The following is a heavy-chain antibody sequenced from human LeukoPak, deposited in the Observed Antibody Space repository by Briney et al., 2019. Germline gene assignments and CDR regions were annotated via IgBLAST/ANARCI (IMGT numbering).Heavy chain of an antibody. Sequence: ASVKVSCKASGYTFTGYYMHWVRQAPGQGLEWMGWNSAYNGNTNYAQKLQGRVTMTTDTSTSTAYMELRSLRSDDTAVYYCARDRPYDSSGYYYWGQGTLVTVSS. CDR1: GYTFTGYY. CDR2: NSAYNGNT. CDR3: ARDRPYDSSGYYY. V-gene: IGHV1-18*04. D-gene: IGHD3-22*01. J-gene: IGHJ4*02.